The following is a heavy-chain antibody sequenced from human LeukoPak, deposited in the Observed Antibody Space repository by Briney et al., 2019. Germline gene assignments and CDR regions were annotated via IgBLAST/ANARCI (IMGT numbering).Heavy chain of an antibody. D-gene: IGHD3-10*01. Sequence: EASVKVYCKASGYTFTGYYMHWVRQAPGQGLEWMGWINPNSGGTNYAQKFQGRVTMTRDTSISTAYMELSRLRSDDTAVYYCARDKSSHYYGSGSYYYYMDVWGKGTTVTVSS. J-gene: IGHJ6*03. V-gene: IGHV1-2*02. CDR1: GYTFTGYY. CDR3: ARDKSSHYYGSGSYYYYMDV. CDR2: INPNSGGT.